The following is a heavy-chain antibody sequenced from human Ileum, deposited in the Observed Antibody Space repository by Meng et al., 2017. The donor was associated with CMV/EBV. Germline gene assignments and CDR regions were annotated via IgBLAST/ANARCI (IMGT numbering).Heavy chain of an antibody. CDR2: INHSGST. CDR3: ARGRIQLWHNWFDP. Sequence: CAVYGGAVSGYYWSWIRQPPGKGLEWIGEINHSGSTNYNPSLKSRVTISVDTSKNQFSLKLSSVTAADTAVYYCARGRIQLWHNWFDPWGQGTLVTVSS. D-gene: IGHD5-18*01. J-gene: IGHJ5*02. CDR1: GGAVSGYY. V-gene: IGHV4-34*01.